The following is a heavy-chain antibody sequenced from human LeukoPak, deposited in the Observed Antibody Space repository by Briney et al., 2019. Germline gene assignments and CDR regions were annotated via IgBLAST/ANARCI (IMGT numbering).Heavy chain of an antibody. D-gene: IGHD5-18*01. CDR1: GFTFSDYY. CDR3: ARDQGEYSYGLYYFEY. CDR2: ISSSGSTI. Sequence: GGSLRLSCAASGFTFSDYYISWVRQAPGKGLEWVSYISSSGSTIYYADSVKGRFTISRDNAKNSLYLQMNSLRAEDTAVYYCARDQGEYSYGLYYFEYWGQGTLVTVSS. J-gene: IGHJ4*02. V-gene: IGHV3-11*01.